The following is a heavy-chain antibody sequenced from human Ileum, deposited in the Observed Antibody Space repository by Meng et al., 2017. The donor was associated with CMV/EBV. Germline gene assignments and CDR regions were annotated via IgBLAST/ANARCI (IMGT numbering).Heavy chain of an antibody. CDR3: ALRGLAAGTLQQ. V-gene: IGHV4-59*01. D-gene: IGHD6-13*01. CDR1: GGSRSSTC. J-gene: IGHJ1*01. Sequence: QWQLQQSGAGLVKPSESLSLTSAVSGGSRSSTCWSWIRQPPGKGLEWIGDVCYNGITDYNPSLKSRITISGDTSKNQFSLQVTSVTAADTAMYYCALRGLAAGTLQQWGQGTLVTVSS. CDR2: VCYNGIT.